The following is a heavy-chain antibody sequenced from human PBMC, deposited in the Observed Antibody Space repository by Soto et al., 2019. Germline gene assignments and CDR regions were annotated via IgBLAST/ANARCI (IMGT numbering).Heavy chain of an antibody. J-gene: IGHJ4*02. CDR2: IRAIGRTT. CDR3: AKELRFLEWPIDY. D-gene: IGHD3-3*01. V-gene: IGHV3-23*01. CDR1: GFTFSSYA. Sequence: GESLKISCAASGFTFSSYAMSWVRQAPCNGLDSVSPIRAIGRTTYSADSLKARFTISRDNSNNTLYLQMNSLRAEDTAVYYCAKELRFLEWPIDYWGQGTLVTVSS.